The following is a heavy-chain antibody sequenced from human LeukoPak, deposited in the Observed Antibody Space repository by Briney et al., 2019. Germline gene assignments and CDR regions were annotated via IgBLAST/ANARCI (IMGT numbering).Heavy chain of an antibody. V-gene: IGHV3-74*01. CDR1: GFTFSSYW. CDR2: INTNGSPT. CDR3: AGDLISGSGSLGY. D-gene: IGHD3-10*01. J-gene: IGHJ4*02. Sequence: HPGGSLRLSCAASGFTFSSYWMHWVRQAPGKGLVWVSRINTNGSPTQYADSVKGRFTISRDNAKNTLYLQMNSLRAEDTAVYYCAGDLISGSGSLGYWGQGTLVTVSS.